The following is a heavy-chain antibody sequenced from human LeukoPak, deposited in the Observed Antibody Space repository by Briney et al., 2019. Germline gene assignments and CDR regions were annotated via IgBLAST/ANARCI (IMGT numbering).Heavy chain of an antibody. V-gene: IGHV1-18*01. CDR2: ISAYNGNT. D-gene: IGHD6-13*01. J-gene: IGHJ6*02. Sequence: ASVKVSCKASGYTFTSYGISWVRQAPGQGLEWMGWISAYNGNTNYAQKLQGRVTMTTDTSTSTAYMELRSLRSDDTAVYYCAREVDSSKGYYYGMDVWAKGPRSPSP. CDR1: GYTFTSYG. CDR3: AREVDSSKGYYYGMDV.